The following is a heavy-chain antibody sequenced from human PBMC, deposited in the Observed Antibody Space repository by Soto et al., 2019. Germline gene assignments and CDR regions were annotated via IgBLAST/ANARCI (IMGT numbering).Heavy chain of an antibody. CDR3: ARHPSHVDGWSQDLSFDY. CDR1: GYSFTSNW. J-gene: IGHJ4*02. Sequence: GESLKISCTGSGYSFTSNWISWVRQMPGQGLEWMGRIDPGDSYTNYSPSFQGHVTISADQSVSTAYLQWRSLKTSETAGYYCARHPSHVDGWSQDLSFDYWGQGXLVTVSS. CDR2: IDPGDSYT. V-gene: IGHV5-10-1*01. D-gene: IGHD5-12*01.